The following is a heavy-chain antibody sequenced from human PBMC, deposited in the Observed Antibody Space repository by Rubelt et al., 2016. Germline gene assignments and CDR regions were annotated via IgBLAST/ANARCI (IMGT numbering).Heavy chain of an antibody. CDR3: ARDLTAVAGS. CDR1: SYY. J-gene: IGHJ4*02. D-gene: IGHD6-19*01. V-gene: IGHV4-39*07. CDR2: IYYSGST. Sequence: SYYWGWIRQPPGKGLEWIGSIYYSGSTYYNPSLKSRVTISVDTSKNQFSLKLSSVTAADTAVYYCARDLTAVAGSWGQGTLVTVSS.